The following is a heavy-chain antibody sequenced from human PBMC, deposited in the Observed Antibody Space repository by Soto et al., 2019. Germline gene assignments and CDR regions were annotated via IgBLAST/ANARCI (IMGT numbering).Heavy chain of an antibody. CDR3: ARDHSSGWYESYAFDI. Sequence: ASVKVSCKASGYTFTSYYMHWVRQAPGQGLEWMGWINSNSGGTNYAQKFQGWVTMTRDTSISTAYMALSRLRSDDTAVYYCARDHSSGWYESYAFDIWGQGTMVTVS. D-gene: IGHD6-19*01. J-gene: IGHJ3*02. V-gene: IGHV1-2*04. CDR2: INSNSGGT. CDR1: GYTFTSYY.